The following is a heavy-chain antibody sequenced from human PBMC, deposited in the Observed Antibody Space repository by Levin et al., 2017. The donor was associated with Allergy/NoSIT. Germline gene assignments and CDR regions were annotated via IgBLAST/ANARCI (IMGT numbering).Heavy chain of an antibody. CDR3: ARESNLDCNDGNCYRHFDY. Sequence: GESLKISCAASGFAFSGNSIHWVRQAPGKGLEWVAIISSDGNKKYYADSVKGRFTISRDNFKSTLYLQMDNLRAEDTAIYYCARESNLDCNDGNCYRHFDYWGQGTLVSVSS. CDR1: GFAFSGNS. J-gene: IGHJ4*02. V-gene: IGHV3-30-3*01. D-gene: IGHD2-15*01. CDR2: ISSDGNKK.